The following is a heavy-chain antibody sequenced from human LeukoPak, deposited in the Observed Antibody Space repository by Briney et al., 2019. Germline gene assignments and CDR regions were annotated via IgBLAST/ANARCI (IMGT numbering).Heavy chain of an antibody. CDR3: ARDRSAAGTFDY. D-gene: IGHD6-13*01. J-gene: IGHJ4*02. CDR1: GGSINTYY. V-gene: IGHV4-59*01. CDR2: INYSGTT. Sequence: PSETLSLTCTVSGGSINTYYWSWIRQSPGKGLEWIGYINYSGTTYYNPSLKSRVTISVDASKNQFSLKLSSVTAADTAVYYCARDRSAAGTFDYWGQGTLVTVSS.